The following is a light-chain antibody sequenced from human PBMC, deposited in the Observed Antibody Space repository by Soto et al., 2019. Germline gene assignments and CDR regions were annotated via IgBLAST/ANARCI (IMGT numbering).Light chain of an antibody. Sequence: DIQMTQSPSSLSASVGDRVTITCRASQNISSWLNWYQQKPGKAPKLLIYTASTLQSGVPSRFSGSGSGTDFTLTISSLQPEDFAAYYCQQYNSNSYTFGPGTKVEIE. V-gene: IGKV1-5*01. CDR3: QQYNSNSYT. J-gene: IGKJ2*01. CDR1: QNISSW. CDR2: TAS.